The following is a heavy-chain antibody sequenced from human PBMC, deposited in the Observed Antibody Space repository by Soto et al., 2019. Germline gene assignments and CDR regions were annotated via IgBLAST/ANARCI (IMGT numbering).Heavy chain of an antibody. CDR1: GGSVSSNNFF. CDR3: AKGKGDY. V-gene: IGHV4-61*01. CDR2: IYYSGST. J-gene: IGHJ4*02. Sequence: QVQLQESGPGLVKPSETLSLTCTVSGGSVSSNNFFWSWIRQPPGKGLEWIGYIYYSGSTNYNPSHKSRVTISLDTPKNQFSLRLSSVTAADTAMYYCAKGKGDYWGQGTLVTVSS.